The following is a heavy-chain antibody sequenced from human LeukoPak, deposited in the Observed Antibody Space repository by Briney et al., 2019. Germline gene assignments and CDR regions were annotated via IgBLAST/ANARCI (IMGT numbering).Heavy chain of an antibody. V-gene: IGHV3-73*01. CDR3: TRNPEYSSGWSDAFDI. CDR2: IRSKANSYAT. D-gene: IGHD6-19*01. Sequence: GGSLRLSCAASGFTFSGSAMHWVRQASWKGMEWVGLIRSKANSYATAYAASVKGRFTISRDDSKNTAYLQMNSLKTEDTAVYYCTRNPEYSSGWSDAFDIWGQGTMVTVSS. CDR1: GFTFSGSA. J-gene: IGHJ3*02.